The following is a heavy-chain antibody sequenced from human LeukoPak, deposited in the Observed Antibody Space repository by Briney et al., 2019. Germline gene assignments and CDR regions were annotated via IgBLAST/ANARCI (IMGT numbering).Heavy chain of an antibody. CDR2: INPSGGST. J-gene: IGHJ4*02. Sequence: ASVKVSCKASGYTFTSYYMHWVRQAPGQGLEWMGIINPSGGSTSYAQKFQGRVTMTRDMSTSTVYMELSSLRSEDTAVYYCAREYYYDSSGYYYLFDWGQGTLVTVSS. V-gene: IGHV1-46*01. D-gene: IGHD3-22*01. CDR3: AREYYYDSSGYYYLFD. CDR1: GYTFTSYY.